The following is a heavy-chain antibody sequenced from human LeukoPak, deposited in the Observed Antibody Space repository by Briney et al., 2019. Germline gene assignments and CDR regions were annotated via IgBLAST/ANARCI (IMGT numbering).Heavy chain of an antibody. CDR3: ARDGRQCLVSYFDY. Sequence: GGSLRLSCAASGFTFSSYEMNWVRQAPGKGLEWVSYINSSGSTIYYADPVKGRFTISRDNAKNSLYLQMNSLRAEDTAVYYCARDGRQCLVSYFDYWGQGTLVTVSS. J-gene: IGHJ4*02. D-gene: IGHD6-19*01. CDR1: GFTFSSYE. CDR2: INSSGSTI. V-gene: IGHV3-48*03.